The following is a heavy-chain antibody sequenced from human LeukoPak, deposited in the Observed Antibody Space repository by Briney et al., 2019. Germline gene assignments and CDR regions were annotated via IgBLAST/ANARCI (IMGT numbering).Heavy chain of an antibody. Sequence: GESLKISCKGSGYSFTSYWIGWVRQMPGKGLEWMGIIYPGDSDTRYSPSFQGQVTISADKSISTAYLQWSSLKASDTAMYYCASGGSGSYFHDAFDIWGQGIMVTVSS. D-gene: IGHD1-26*01. CDR3: ASGGSGSYFHDAFDI. J-gene: IGHJ3*02. V-gene: IGHV5-51*01. CDR1: GYSFTSYW. CDR2: IYPGDSDT.